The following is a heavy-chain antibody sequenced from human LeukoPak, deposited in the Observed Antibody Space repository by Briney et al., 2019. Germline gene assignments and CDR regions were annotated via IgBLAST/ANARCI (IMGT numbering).Heavy chain of an antibody. CDR2: ISGSGTNT. CDR1: GFTFSTFA. V-gene: IGHV3-23*01. D-gene: IGHD1-26*01. J-gene: IGHJ3*02. CDR3: ARGGSYLSAFDI. Sequence: GGSLRLSCAASGFTFSTFAMSWVRQAPGKGLEWVSVISGSGTNTDYADSVKGRFTISRDNSRNTLYLQMNSLRGEDTAVYYCARGGSYLSAFDIWGQGTMVTVSS.